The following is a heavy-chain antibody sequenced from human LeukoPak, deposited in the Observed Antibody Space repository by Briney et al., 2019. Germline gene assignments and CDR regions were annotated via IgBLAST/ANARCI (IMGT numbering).Heavy chain of an antibody. D-gene: IGHD6-13*01. V-gene: IGHV4-59*07. CDR2: IYYSGST. CDR1: GGSISSYY. CDR3: ARGTYGSSWQLEHFDY. J-gene: IGHJ4*02. Sequence: SDTLSLTCTVSGGSISSYYWSWIRQPPGKGLEWIGYIYYSGSTNYNPSLKSRVTISVDTSKNQFSLKLSSLTAADTAVYYCARGTYGSSWQLEHFDYWGQGTLVTVSS.